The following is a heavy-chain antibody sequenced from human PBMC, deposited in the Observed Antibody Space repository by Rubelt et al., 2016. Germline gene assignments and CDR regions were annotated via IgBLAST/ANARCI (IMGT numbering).Heavy chain of an antibody. CDR2: FYDNANI. CDR1: GGSLSNHY. V-gene: IGHV4-34*01. D-gene: IGHD4-17*01. CDR3: ARERYGDYAAPYYFDY. Sequence: QVQLQQWGAGLLKPSESLSLTCLVYGGSLSNHYWAWIRQPPGKGLEWIGSFYDNANIYYNPSLKSRVTISVETSKNQFSRKLTSVTAADTAVYYCARERYGDYAAPYYFDYWGQGILVTVSS. J-gene: IGHJ4*02.